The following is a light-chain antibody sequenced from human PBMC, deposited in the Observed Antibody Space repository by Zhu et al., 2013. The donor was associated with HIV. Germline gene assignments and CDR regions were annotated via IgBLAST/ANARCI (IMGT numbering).Light chain of an antibody. Sequence: QSVLTQPPSASGTPGQRVTISCSGGSSNIGNNRVNWYRQIPGTAPTVLIYGDTERPSGVPDRFSGSKSGTSASLAISGLQSEDEADYYCAAWDDSLSGPVFGGGTKLTVL. V-gene: IGLV1-44*01. J-gene: IGLJ3*02. CDR3: AAWDDSLSGPV. CDR2: GDT. CDR1: SSNIGNNR.